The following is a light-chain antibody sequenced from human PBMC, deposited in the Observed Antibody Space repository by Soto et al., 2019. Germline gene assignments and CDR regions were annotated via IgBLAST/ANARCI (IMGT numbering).Light chain of an antibody. CDR1: SSDVGGYNY. J-gene: IGLJ2*01. V-gene: IGLV2-11*01. CDR3: CSYAGSYTFEV. CDR2: DVS. Sequence: QSALTQPRSVSGSPGQSVTISCTGTSSDVGGYNYVSWYQQHPGKAPKLMIYDVSKRPSGVPDRFSGSKSGNTASLTISGLQAEDEAVYYCCSYAGSYTFEVFGGGTKVTVL.